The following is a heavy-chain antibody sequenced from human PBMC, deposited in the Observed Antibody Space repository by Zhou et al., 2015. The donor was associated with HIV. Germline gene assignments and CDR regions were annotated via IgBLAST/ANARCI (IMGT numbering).Heavy chain of an antibody. J-gene: IGHJ4*02. CDR2: IIPIFGTA. CDR3: ARAEERYCSGGSCYPSFNH. Sequence: QVQLVQSGAEVKKPGSSVKVSCKASGGTFSSYAISWVRQAPGQGLEWMGGIIPIFGTANYAQKFQGRVTITADESTSTAYMELSSLRSEDTAVYYCARAEERYCSGGSCYPSFNHWGQGNPGSTVSS. D-gene: IGHD2-15*01. V-gene: IGHV1-69*01. CDR1: GGTFSSYA.